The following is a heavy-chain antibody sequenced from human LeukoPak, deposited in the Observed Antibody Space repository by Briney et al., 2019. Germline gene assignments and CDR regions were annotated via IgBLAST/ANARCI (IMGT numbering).Heavy chain of an antibody. D-gene: IGHD5-12*01. V-gene: IGHV3-48*01. CDR1: EFTFSSYS. J-gene: IGHJ5*02. CDR3: SRDRSRGYSFT. Sequence: GGSLRLSCAASEFTFSSYSMNWVRQAPGKGLEWVSYITNSGNSKSYADSVKGRFTISRDNSRNTLYLQMSNLRADDTAMYYCSRDRSRGYSFTWGQGTLVTVS. CDR2: ITNSGNSK.